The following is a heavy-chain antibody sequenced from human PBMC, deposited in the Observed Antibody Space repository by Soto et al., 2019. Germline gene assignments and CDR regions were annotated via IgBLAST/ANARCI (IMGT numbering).Heavy chain of an antibody. CDR1: GFTFSDYY. J-gene: IGHJ4*02. V-gene: IGHV3-72*01. Sequence: EVQLVESGGGLVQPGGSLRLSCAASGFTFSDYYMNWVRQAPGKGLEWVGRIRNKAKSYTTEYGASVKGRFTISRDDSKNSLYLQMNSLKTEDTAVYHCARDAQGTPDSWGQGTLVTVSS. CDR3: ARDAQGTPDS. CDR2: IRNKAKSYTT. D-gene: IGHD1-7*01.